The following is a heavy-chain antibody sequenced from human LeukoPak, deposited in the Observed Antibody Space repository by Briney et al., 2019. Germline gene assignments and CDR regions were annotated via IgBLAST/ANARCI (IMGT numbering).Heavy chain of an antibody. Sequence: GESLQISCQGSGYRFTSYWIGWVRQMPGKGLEWTGIIYPGDSDTRYSPSFQGQVTISADKTISTAYLQWSSLKASDTAIYYCARRSSGLDYWGQGTLVTVSS. CDR1: GYRFTSYW. CDR2: IYPGDSDT. J-gene: IGHJ4*02. V-gene: IGHV5-51*01. D-gene: IGHD6-19*01. CDR3: ARRSSGLDY.